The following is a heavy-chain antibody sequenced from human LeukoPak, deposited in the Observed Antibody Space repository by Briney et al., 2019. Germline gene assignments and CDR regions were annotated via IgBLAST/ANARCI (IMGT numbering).Heavy chain of an antibody. Sequence: KTSETLSLTCAVYGGPFSGYYWSWIRQPPGKGLEWIGEINHSGSTNYNPSLKSRVTISVDTSKNQFSLKLSSVTAADTAVYYCAGRWGLVVVPAAMMRGWFDPWGQGTLVTVSS. CDR3: AGRWGLVVVPAAMMRGWFDP. J-gene: IGHJ5*02. D-gene: IGHD2-2*01. CDR2: INHSGST. V-gene: IGHV4-34*01. CDR1: GGPFSGYY.